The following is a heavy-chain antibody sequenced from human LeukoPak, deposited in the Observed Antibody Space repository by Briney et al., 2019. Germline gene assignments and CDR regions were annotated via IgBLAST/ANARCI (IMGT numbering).Heavy chain of an antibody. Sequence: PGGSLRLSCIASGFTFSTYTMSWVRQAPGEGLKWVSGILVNGGTYYADSVKGRFTISRDNSKNTLYLQMNSPRADDTAVYYCAKDRIYADGLWDFDYWGQGTLVTVSS. CDR3: AKDRIYADGLWDFDY. CDR2: ILVNGGT. CDR1: GFTFSTYT. D-gene: IGHD3-10*01. V-gene: IGHV3-23*01. J-gene: IGHJ4*02.